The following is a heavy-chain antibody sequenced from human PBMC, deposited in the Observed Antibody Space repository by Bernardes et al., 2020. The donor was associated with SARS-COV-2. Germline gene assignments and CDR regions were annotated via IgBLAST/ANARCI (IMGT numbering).Heavy chain of an antibody. D-gene: IGHD1-20*01. CDR1: GFTVSSNY. CDR2: IYSGGST. Sequence: GWSLRRSCAASGFTVSSNYMSWVRQAPGKGLEWVSVIYSGGSTYYADSVKGRFTISRDNSKNTLYLQMNSLRAEDTAVYYCARDAVSYGMDVWGQGTTVTVSS. J-gene: IGHJ6*02. V-gene: IGHV3-66*01. CDR3: ARDAVSYGMDV.